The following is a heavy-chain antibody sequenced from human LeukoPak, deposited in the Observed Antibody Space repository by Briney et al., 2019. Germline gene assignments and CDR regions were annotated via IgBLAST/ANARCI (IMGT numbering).Heavy chain of an antibody. V-gene: IGHV3-74*01. Sequence: PGGSLRLSCAASGFAFSNYWMHWVRQAPGKGLVWVSRINSDGSSTTSADSVKGRFTIPRDNAKNTLYLQMNSLRAEDTAVYYCAKGGATVIDYWGQGTRVTVSS. D-gene: IGHD4-17*01. CDR2: INSDGSST. CDR3: AKGGATVIDY. CDR1: GFAFSNYW. J-gene: IGHJ4*02.